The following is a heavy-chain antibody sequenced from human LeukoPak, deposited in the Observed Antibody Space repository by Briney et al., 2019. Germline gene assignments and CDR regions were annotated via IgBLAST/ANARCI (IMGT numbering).Heavy chain of an antibody. CDR3: ASALEQWLAPFDY. Sequence: AESLKISCXGSGYSSTSYWICWVRQMAAKGLEWMGIIYPGDSDTRYSPSFQGQVTISADKSISTAYLQWSSLKASDTAMYYCASALEQWLAPFDYWGQGTLVTVSS. V-gene: IGHV5-51*01. J-gene: IGHJ4*02. CDR2: IYPGDSDT. CDR1: GYSSTSYW. D-gene: IGHD6-19*01.